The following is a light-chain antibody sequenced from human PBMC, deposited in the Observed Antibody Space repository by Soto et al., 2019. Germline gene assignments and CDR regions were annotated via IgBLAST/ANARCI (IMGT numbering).Light chain of an antibody. CDR3: TSYTSSSTYL. V-gene: IGLV2-14*01. Sequence: ALAQPASVSGSPGQSITISCTGSSSDVGAYDFASWYQQHPGKAPKFIIYGVYNRPSGVSARFSGSKSGNTASLTISGLRPEDEAGYYCTSYTSSSTYLFGTGTKVTVL. CDR1: SSDVGAYDF. CDR2: GVY. J-gene: IGLJ1*01.